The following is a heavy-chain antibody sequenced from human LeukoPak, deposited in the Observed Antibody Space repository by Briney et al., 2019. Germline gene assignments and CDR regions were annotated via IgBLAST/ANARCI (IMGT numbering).Heavy chain of an antibody. J-gene: IGHJ4*02. V-gene: IGHV3-53*01. Sequence: PGGSLRLSCVASGFPFSSYWMTWVRQAPGKGLEWVSVIYSGGSTYYADSVKGRFTISRDNSKNTLYLQMNSLRTEDTAVYYCARGLMYYDTSGFGDYWGQGTLVTVSS. CDR3: ARGLMYYDTSGFGDY. D-gene: IGHD3-22*01. CDR1: GFPFSSYW. CDR2: IYSGGST.